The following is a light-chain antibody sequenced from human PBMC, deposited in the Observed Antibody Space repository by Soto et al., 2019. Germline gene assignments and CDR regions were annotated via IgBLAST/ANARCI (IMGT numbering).Light chain of an antibody. Sequence: SYEPTQPPSVSVAPGKTARNTCGGNNIGSKSVQGYQQKPGQAHVLVIYYDSDRPSGIPERFSGSNSGNTATLTISRVEAGDEADYCCQVWDSSSDLVVFGGGTKLTVL. CDR1: NIGSKS. V-gene: IGLV3-21*04. CDR2: YDS. J-gene: IGLJ2*01. CDR3: QVWDSSSDLVV.